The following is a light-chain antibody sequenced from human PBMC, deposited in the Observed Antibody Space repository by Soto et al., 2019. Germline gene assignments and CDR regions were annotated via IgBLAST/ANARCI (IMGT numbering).Light chain of an antibody. J-gene: IGLJ3*02. Sequence: QSVLTQPPSVSGAPGQTVTISCSGSDSNIGAGYDLHRYQQVPGTAPKLLIHSNYLRASGVPDRFSASKSVTSASLAIIGLQADDEADYYCQSYDTRLGDWVFGGGTKLTVL. V-gene: IGLV1-40*01. CDR2: SNY. CDR1: DSNIGAGYD. CDR3: QSYDTRLGDWV.